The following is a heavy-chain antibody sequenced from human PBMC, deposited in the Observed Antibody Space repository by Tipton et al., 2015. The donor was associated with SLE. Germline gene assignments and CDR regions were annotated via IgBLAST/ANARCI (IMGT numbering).Heavy chain of an antibody. Sequence: QSGPEVKKPGASVKVSCRASGYTFTSYGISWVRQAPGQGLEWMGWMNPNSGNTGYAQNFQGRVTMTRDTSISTAYMELSSLTSEDTAVYYCAKLAHLGAFDVWGQGTMVTVSS. J-gene: IGHJ3*01. CDR1: GYTFTSYG. V-gene: IGHV1-8*02. D-gene: IGHD4-23*01. CDR3: AKLAHLGAFDV. CDR2: MNPNSGNT.